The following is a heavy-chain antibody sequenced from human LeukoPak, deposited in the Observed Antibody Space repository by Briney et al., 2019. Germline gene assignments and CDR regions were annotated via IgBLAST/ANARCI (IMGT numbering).Heavy chain of an antibody. J-gene: IGHJ4*02. CDR2: IKQDGSEK. CDR1: GFTFSSYW. V-gene: IGHV3-7*01. CDR3: ARVYRSSSGYCFDY. D-gene: IGHD6-6*01. Sequence: PGGSLRLSCAASGFTFSSYWMSWVRQGPGKGPEWVANIKQDGSEKYYVDSVKGRFTISRDNAENSLYLQMNSLRADDTAVYYCARVYRSSSGYCFDYWAQGTLVTVSS.